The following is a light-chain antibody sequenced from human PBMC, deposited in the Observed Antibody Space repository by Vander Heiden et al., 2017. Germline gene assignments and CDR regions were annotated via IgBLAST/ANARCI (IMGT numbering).Light chain of an antibody. CDR1: NIGSKS. Sequence: SYVLTQPPSVSVAPGQTPRITCGGNNIGSKSVHGYQQKPGQAPVRVGYDDSDRPSGIPERFSGSNSGNTETLTSSRVEAGDEADDDCQVWDSSSDVVFRGGTKLTVL. CDR3: QVWDSSSDVV. V-gene: IGLV3-21*02. J-gene: IGLJ2*01. CDR2: DDS.